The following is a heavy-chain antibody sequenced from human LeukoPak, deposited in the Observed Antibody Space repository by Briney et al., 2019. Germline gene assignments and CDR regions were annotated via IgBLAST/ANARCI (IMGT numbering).Heavy chain of an antibody. V-gene: IGHV3-33*08. CDR1: GITLSNYG. CDR2: LNCGGCET. D-gene: IGHD3-10*01. J-gene: IGHJ4*02. CDR3: ARLINRGNGSALDY. Sequence: GGSLRLSCAVSGITLSNYGMNWVRQAPGKGLEWVAGLNCGGCETYYVDSVQGRFTISRDNPKNTLYLPMNSLRAEDTGVYYCARLINRGNGSALDYWGQGALVTVSS.